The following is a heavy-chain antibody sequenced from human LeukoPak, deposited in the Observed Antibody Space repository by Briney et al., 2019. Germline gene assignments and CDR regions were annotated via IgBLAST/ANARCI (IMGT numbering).Heavy chain of an antibody. V-gene: IGHV3-30*02. Sequence: PEGSLRLSCAAFGFTFSSYGMHWVRQAPGKGLEWVAFIRYDGSNKYYADSVKGRFTISRDNSKNTLYLQMNSLRAEDTAVYYCAKGGHYYDSSGLDYWGQGTLVTVSS. CDR3: AKGGHYYDSSGLDY. J-gene: IGHJ4*02. CDR2: IRYDGSNK. CDR1: GFTFSSYG. D-gene: IGHD3-22*01.